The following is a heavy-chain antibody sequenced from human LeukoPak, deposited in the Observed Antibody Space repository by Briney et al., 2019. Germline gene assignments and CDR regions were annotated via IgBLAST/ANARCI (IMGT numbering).Heavy chain of an antibody. CDR1: GYTFTSYG. CDR3: ARDINPRSQPAAIYPNWFDP. Sequence: ASVKVSCKASGYTFTSYGISWVRQAPGQGLEWMGWISAYNGNTNYAQKLQGRVTMTTDTSTSTAYMELRSLRSDDTAVYYCARDINPRSQPAAIYPNWFDPWGQGTLVTVSS. V-gene: IGHV1-18*04. CDR2: ISAYNGNT. D-gene: IGHD2-2*01. J-gene: IGHJ5*02.